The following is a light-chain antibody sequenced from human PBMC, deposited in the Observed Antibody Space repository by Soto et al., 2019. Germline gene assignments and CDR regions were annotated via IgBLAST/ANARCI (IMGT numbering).Light chain of an antibody. J-gene: IGKJ5*01. CDR3: QQSYSSPTT. CDR2: GAS. Sequence: DIQMTQSPSFLSASVGDRVTITCRASQSIGKHLNWYQQKPGKAPKFLIYGASTLQSGVPSRFTGSGSGTDFTPTVNSLQAEDFAIYYCQQSYSSPTTFGQGTRLEIK. V-gene: IGKV1-39*01. CDR1: QSIGKH.